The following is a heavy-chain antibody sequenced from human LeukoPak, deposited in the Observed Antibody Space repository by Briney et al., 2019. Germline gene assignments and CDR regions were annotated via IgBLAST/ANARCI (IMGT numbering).Heavy chain of an antibody. CDR1: GFTFGDYA. D-gene: IGHD5-24*01. CDR3: TRGSRRDGYNPKMGCDY. J-gene: IGHJ4*02. CDR2: IRSKAYGGTA. Sequence: HPGGSLRLSCTASGFTFGDYAVSWVRQAPGKGLEWVGFIRSKAYGGTAEYAASVKGRFTISRDDSKSIAYVQMNSLKTEDTAVYYCTRGSRRDGYNPKMGCDYWGQGTLVSVSS. V-gene: IGHV3-49*04.